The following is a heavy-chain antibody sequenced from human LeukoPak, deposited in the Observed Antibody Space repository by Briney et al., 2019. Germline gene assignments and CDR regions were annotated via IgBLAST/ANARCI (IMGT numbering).Heavy chain of an antibody. CDR1: GFTFSSYS. CDR3: ARVLDSSSWYRRPDARYYFDY. CDR2: ISSSSSYI. V-gene: IGHV3-21*01. Sequence: PGGSLRLSRAASGFTFSSYSMNWVRQAPGKGLEWVSSISSSSSYIYYADSVKGRFTISRDNAKNSLYLQMNSLRAEDTAVYYCARVLDSSSWYRRPDARYYFDYWGQGTLVTVSS. J-gene: IGHJ4*02. D-gene: IGHD6-13*01.